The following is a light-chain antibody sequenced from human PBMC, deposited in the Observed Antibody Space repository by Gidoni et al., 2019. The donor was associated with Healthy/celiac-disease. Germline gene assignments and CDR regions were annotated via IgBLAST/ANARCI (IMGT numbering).Light chain of an antibody. V-gene: IGLV2-14*01. CDR1: SRDVGGYNY. CDR3: SSYTSSSTWV. Sequence: QSALTQPASVSGSPGQAITISCTGTSRDVGGYNYFPWYQQHPGKAPKLMIYGVSNRPSGVSNRFSGSKSGNTASLTISGLQAEDEADYYCSSYTSSSTWVFGGGTKLTVL. J-gene: IGLJ3*02. CDR2: GVS.